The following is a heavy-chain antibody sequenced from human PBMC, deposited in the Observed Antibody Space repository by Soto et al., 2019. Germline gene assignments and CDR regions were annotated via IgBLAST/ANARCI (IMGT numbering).Heavy chain of an antibody. CDR3: AKVRGGRAIFGLLIIDGMDV. J-gene: IGHJ6*02. Sequence: EVQLLESGGGLVQPGGSLRVSCAASGFSFSSYAMNWVRQAPGKGLEWVSAISASGGSTYYAAAVEGRFTISRDNSRNTLCRQMISLRSEDTAEYYGAKVRGGRAIFGLLIIDGMDVWGQGTTVTVSS. V-gene: IGHV3-23*01. D-gene: IGHD3-3*01. CDR2: ISASGGST. CDR1: GFSFSSYA.